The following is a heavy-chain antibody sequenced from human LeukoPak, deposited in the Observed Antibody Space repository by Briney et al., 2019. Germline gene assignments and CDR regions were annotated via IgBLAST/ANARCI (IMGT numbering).Heavy chain of an antibody. CDR3: ARDRGYFDL. CDR2: INPNSGGT. J-gene: IGHJ2*01. D-gene: IGHD5-24*01. Sequence: ASVKVSCKASGYTFTGYYMHWVRQAPGQGLEWMGWINPNSGGTNYAQKFQGRVTMTRDTSTSTVYMEMSSLISEDAAMYYCARDRGYFDLWGRGTLVTVSS. CDR1: GYTFTGYY. V-gene: IGHV1-2*02.